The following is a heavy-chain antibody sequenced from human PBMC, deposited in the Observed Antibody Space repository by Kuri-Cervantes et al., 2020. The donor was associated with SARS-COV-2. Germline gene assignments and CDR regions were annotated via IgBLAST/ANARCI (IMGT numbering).Heavy chain of an antibody. D-gene: IGHD1-7*01. Sequence: GESLKISCAASGFTFSTYTMHWVRQAPGKGLEWVAVTTDDGTNKYYADSVKGRFTISRDNSENTLYLQMNSLRTEDTAVYYCARGFELLRDFDLWGRGTLVTVSS. CDR2: TTDDGTNK. J-gene: IGHJ2*01. V-gene: IGHV3-30-3*01. CDR1: GFTFSTYT. CDR3: ARGFELLRDFDL.